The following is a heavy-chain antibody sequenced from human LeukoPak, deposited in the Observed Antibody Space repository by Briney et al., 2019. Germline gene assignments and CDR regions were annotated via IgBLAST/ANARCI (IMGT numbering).Heavy chain of an antibody. CDR3: ATAMIVVAVFDY. J-gene: IGHJ4*02. CDR2: IYYSGST. V-gene: IGHV4-39*01. D-gene: IGHD3-22*01. CDR1: GGSISSSSYY. Sequence: SETLSLTCTVSGGSISSSSYYWGWIRQPPGKGLEWIGSIYYSGSTYYNPSLKSRVTISVDTSKNQFSLKLSSVTAADTAVCYCATAMIVVAVFDYWGQGTLVTVSS.